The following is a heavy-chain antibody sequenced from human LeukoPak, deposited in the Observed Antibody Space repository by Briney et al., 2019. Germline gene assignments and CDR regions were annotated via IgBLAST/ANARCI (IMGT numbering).Heavy chain of an antibody. CDR1: GFTFSSYW. J-gene: IGHJ6*02. Sequence: GGSLRLSCAASGFTFSSYWMSWVRQAPGKGLEWVANIHQDGSENNYVDSVKGRFTISRENAKNSLYLQMSSLRAEDTAVYYCARDDVDWGQGTTVTVSS. V-gene: IGHV3-7*05. CDR2: IHQDGSEN. CDR3: ARDDVD.